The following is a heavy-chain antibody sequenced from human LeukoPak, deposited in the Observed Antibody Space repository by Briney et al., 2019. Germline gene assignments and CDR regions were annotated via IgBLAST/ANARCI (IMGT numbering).Heavy chain of an antibody. CDR2: IYYSGST. Sequence: PSETLSLTCTVSGGSISSGDYYWSWIRQPPGKGLEWIGYIYYSGSTYYNPSLKSRVTISVDTSKNQFSLKLSSVTAADTAVYYCARDPSREVVAHKTYWFDPWGQGTLVTVSS. D-gene: IGHD2-15*01. V-gene: IGHV4-30-4*08. J-gene: IGHJ5*02. CDR3: ARDPSREVVAHKTYWFDP. CDR1: GGSISSGDYY.